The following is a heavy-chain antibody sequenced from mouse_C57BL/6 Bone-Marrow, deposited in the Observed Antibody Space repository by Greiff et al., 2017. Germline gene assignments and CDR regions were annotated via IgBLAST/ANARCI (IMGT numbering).Heavy chain of an antibody. CDR1: GFTFSSYA. V-gene: IGHV5-4*01. D-gene: IGHD1-1*01. J-gene: IGHJ2*01. CDR3: ARDYYGSTFYWFDY. Sequence: EVMLVESGGGLVKPGGSLKLSCAASGFTFSSYAMSWVRQTPEKRLEWVATISDGGSYTYYPDNVKGRFTISRDNAKNNLYLQMSHLKSEDTAMYYCARDYYGSTFYWFDYWGQGTTHTVSS. CDR2: ISDGGSYT.